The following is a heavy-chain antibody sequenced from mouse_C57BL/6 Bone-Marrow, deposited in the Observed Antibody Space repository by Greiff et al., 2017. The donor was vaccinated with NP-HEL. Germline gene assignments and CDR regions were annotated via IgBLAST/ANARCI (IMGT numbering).Heavy chain of an antibody. CDR1: GFTFSSYA. Sequence: EVQLVESGEGLVKPGGSLKLSCAASGFTFSSYAMSWVRQTPEKRLEWVAYISSGGDYIYYADTVKGRFTIARDDARNTLYLQRSRLKSEDTAMYYGTRGAGYVYAMEDWGQGSAVTV. D-gene: IGHD3-2*02. V-gene: IGHV5-9-1*02. CDR2: ISSGGDYI. CDR3: TRGAGYVYAMED. J-gene: IGHJ4*01.